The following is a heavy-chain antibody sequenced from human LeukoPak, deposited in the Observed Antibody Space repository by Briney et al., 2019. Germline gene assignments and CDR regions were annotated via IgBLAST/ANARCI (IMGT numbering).Heavy chain of an antibody. CDR3: ARPKKYYDILTGYFPNWFDP. V-gene: IGHV4-39*01. Sequence: SETLSLTCTVSGGSISTSSYYGGWIRQPPGKGLEWIGNIYYSGSTYYNPSLKSRVTISVDTSKNQFSLNLSSVTAADTAVYYCARPKKYYDILTGYFPNWFDPWGQGTLVTVSS. CDR1: GGSISTSSYY. D-gene: IGHD3-9*01. CDR2: IYYSGST. J-gene: IGHJ5*02.